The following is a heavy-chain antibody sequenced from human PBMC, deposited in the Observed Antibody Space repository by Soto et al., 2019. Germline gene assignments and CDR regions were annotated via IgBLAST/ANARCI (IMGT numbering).Heavy chain of an antibody. D-gene: IGHD3-10*01. V-gene: IGHV3-33*01. CDR2: IWYDGSYT. CDR1: GFTFNTYG. CDR3: ARISGSGHLGWFDP. J-gene: IGHJ5*02. Sequence: QVQLVQSGGGVVQSGRSLRLSCISSGFTFNTYGMFWARQAPGTGLEWVAGIWYDGSYTYYVDSVKGRFTVSRDNSKNTVYLEMNNLRAEDTAVYYCARISGSGHLGWFDPWGQGTLVTVSS.